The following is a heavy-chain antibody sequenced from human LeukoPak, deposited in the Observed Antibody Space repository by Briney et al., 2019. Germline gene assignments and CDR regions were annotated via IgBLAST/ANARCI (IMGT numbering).Heavy chain of an antibody. CDR3: ARDLVTVTKGFDI. D-gene: IGHD4-17*01. V-gene: IGHV4-59*11. CDR1: DDSFSSHY. CDR2: ISYIGST. Sequence: SETLSLTCAVSDDSFSSHYWTWIRQPPGKGLEWIGYISYIGSTNYNPSLKSRVTISIDTSKNQFSLKLTSVTAADTAVYYCARDLVTVTKGFDIWGQGTMISVSS. J-gene: IGHJ3*02.